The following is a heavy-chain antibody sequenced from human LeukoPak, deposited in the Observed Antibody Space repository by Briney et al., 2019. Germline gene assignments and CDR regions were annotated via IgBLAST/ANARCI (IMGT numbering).Heavy chain of an antibody. D-gene: IGHD6-13*01. V-gene: IGHV3-21*01. CDR2: ISSSSSYI. Sequence: GGSLRLSCAASGFTFSSYSVNWVRQAPGKGLEWVSSISSSSSYIYYADSVKGRFTISRDNAKNSLYLQMNSLRAEDTAVYYCARDGEQQPFDYWGQGTLVTVSS. J-gene: IGHJ4*02. CDR1: GFTFSSYS. CDR3: ARDGEQQPFDY.